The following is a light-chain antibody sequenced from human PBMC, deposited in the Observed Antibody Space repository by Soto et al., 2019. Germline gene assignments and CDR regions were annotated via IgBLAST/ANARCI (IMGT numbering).Light chain of an antibody. CDR2: GAS. J-gene: IGKJ1*01. V-gene: IGKV3-15*01. CDR1: QSVSSK. Sequence: EIVLTQSPGTLSVSPGERATLSCRASQSVSSKLAWYQQKPGQAPGLLFYGASTGATGIPARFSGSGSETEFTLSISSLQSEDFAAYYCQQYNNWPGTFGQGTKV. CDR3: QQYNNWPGT.